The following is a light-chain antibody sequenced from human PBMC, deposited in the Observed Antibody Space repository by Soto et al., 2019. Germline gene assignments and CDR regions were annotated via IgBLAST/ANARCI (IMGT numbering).Light chain of an antibody. Sequence: QPVLTQSPSASASLGASVKLTCTLSSGHSSYAIAWHQQHPEKGPRYLMKLNSDGSHSKGDGIPDRFSGSSSGAERYLSISSLQSEDEADYYCQTWGTGVFGTGTKLTVL. CDR1: SGHSSYA. V-gene: IGLV4-69*01. J-gene: IGLJ1*01. CDR3: QTWGTGV. CDR2: LNSDGSH.